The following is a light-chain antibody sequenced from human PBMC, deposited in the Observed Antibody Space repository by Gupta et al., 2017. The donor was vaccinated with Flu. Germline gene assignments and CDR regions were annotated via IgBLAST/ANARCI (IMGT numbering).Light chain of an antibody. CDR1: SSDVGGYNY. CDR3: SSYTTSSTLV. Sequence: QSALTQPASVSGSPGQSITISCAGTSSDVGGYNYVCWYQQYPGKAPKLMIYEVSNRPSGVSNRFSGSKSGNTASLTISGLQAEDEADYYCSSYTTSSTLVFGGGTKLTVL. J-gene: IGLJ3*02. V-gene: IGLV2-14*01. CDR2: EVS.